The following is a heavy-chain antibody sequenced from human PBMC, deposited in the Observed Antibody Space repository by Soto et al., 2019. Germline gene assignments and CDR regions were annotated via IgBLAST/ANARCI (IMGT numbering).Heavy chain of an antibody. Sequence: PGGSLRLSCAASGFTFSSYSMNWVRQAPGKGLEWVSSISSSSSYIYYADSVKGRFTISRDNAKNSLYLQMNSLRAEDTAVYYCARREGYCSSTSCYPAGYGMDVWGQGTTVPVSS. V-gene: IGHV3-21*01. CDR2: ISSSSSYI. CDR1: GFTFSSYS. D-gene: IGHD2-2*01. CDR3: ARREGYCSSTSCYPAGYGMDV. J-gene: IGHJ6*02.